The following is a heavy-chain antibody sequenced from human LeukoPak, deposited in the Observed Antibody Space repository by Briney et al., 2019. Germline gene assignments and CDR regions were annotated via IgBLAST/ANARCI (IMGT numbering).Heavy chain of an antibody. CDR2: ISENSGDT. V-gene: IGHV3-11*06. CDR1: GFTFSASY. J-gene: IGHJ6*03. CDR3: ARAYYDYVWGSYQNTYYYYYYMDV. Sequence: GGSLRLSCVASGFTFSASYMTWVRQPPGKGLEWLSYISENSGDTNYADSVKGRFTISRDNAKNSLYLQMNSLRAEDTAVYYCARAYYDYVWGSYQNTYYYYYYMDVWGKGTTVTISS. D-gene: IGHD3-16*02.